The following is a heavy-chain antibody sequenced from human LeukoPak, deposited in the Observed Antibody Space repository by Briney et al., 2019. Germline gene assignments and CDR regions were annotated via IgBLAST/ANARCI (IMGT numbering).Heavy chain of an antibody. CDR3: ARRTTVALPQDH. Sequence: ASVKVSCKASGYTFTSYGISWVRQAPGQGLEWMGWISAYNGNTNYAQKLQGRVTMTTDTSTSTAYMKLRSLRSDDTAVYYCARRTTVALPQDHWGQGTLVTVSS. J-gene: IGHJ4*02. CDR1: GYTFTSYG. CDR2: ISAYNGNT. D-gene: IGHD4-23*01. V-gene: IGHV1-18*01.